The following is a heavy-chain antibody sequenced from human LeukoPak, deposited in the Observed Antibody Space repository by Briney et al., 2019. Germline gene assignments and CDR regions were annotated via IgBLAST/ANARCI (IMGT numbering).Heavy chain of an antibody. J-gene: IGHJ4*02. CDR1: GYTFTDYY. CDR3: ARDLAMYSPDLDY. CDR2: INPKTGVT. V-gene: IGHV1-2*06. D-gene: IGHD1-26*01. Sequence: ASVKVSCRASGYTFTDYYLHWVRRAPGHGLEWMVRINPKTGVTKYAQNFQGRVTMTRDTSISTAYMEVSRLRSDDTAVFYCARDLAMYSPDLDYWGQGTLVTVSS.